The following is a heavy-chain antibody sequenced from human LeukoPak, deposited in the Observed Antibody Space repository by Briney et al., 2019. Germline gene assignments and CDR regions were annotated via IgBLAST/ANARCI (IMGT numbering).Heavy chain of an antibody. Sequence: ASVKVSFKASGYTFTGYYMHWVRQAPGQGLEWMGWINPNSGGTNYAQKFQGRVTMTRDTSISTAYMELSRLRSDDTAVYYCARDPGETTVTTRFDYWGQGTLVTVSS. V-gene: IGHV1-2*02. CDR3: ARDPGETTVTTRFDY. CDR1: GYTFTGYY. D-gene: IGHD4-17*01. CDR2: INPNSGGT. J-gene: IGHJ4*02.